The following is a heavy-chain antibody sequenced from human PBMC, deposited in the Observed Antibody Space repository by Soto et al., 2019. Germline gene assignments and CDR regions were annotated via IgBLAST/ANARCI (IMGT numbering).Heavy chain of an antibody. CDR1: GFSFSGSA. V-gene: IGHV3-73*01. D-gene: IGHD3-22*01. Sequence: PGGSLRLSCVGSGFSFSGSAIHWVRQASGKGLEWIGRIRGKANNYATSYVASVRGRFSISRADSQNTAFLEMNSLKPEDTAVYYCTRHSPYLYDSNGYYDARGRGTLVTVSS. J-gene: IGHJ4*02. CDR2: IRGKANNYAT. CDR3: TRHSPYLYDSNGYYDA.